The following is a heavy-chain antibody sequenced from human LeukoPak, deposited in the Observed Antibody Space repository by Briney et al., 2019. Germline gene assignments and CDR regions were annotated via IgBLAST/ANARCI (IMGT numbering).Heavy chain of an antibody. CDR1: GYTFTGYY. J-gene: IGHJ4*02. D-gene: IGHD2-2*01. V-gene: IGHV1-2*02. Sequence: ASVKVSCKASGYTFTGYYMHWVRQAPGQGLEWMGWINPNSGGTNYAQKFQGRVTMTRDTSISTAYMELSRLRSDDTAVYYCARDSHPLIVVVPAAMSDYWGQGTLVTVSS. CDR2: INPNSGGT. CDR3: ARDSHPLIVVVPAAMSDY.